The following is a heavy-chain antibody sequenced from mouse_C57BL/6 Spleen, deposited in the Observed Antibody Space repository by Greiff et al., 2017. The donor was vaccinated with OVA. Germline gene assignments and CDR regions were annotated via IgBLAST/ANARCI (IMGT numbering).Heavy chain of an antibody. CDR3: ARRGYYGSSCTSCMDY. CDR1: GYTFTDYY. V-gene: IGHV1-76*01. CDR2: IYPGSGNT. Sequence: QVQLKESGAELVRPGASVKLSCKASGYTFTDYYINWVKQRPGQGLEWIARIYPGSGNTYYNEKFKGKATLTAEKSSSTAYMQLSSLTSEDSAVYYCARRGYYGSSCTSCMDYWGQGTSVTVS. J-gene: IGHJ4*01. D-gene: IGHD1-1*01.